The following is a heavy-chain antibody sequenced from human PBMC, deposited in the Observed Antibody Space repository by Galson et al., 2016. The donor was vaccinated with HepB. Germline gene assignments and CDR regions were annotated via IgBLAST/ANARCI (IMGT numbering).Heavy chain of an antibody. J-gene: IGHJ4*02. CDR1: GFTFSRYS. CDR3: AGDRGSGWLVRSYFDY. D-gene: IGHD6-19*01. Sequence: SLRLSCAASGFTFSRYSMNWVRQAPGKGLEWVSYISSSSSTIYYADSVKGRFTISRDNAKNSLYLQMNSLRAEDTAVYYCAGDRGSGWLVRSYFDYWGQGTLVTVSA. V-gene: IGHV3-48*01. CDR2: ISSSSSTI.